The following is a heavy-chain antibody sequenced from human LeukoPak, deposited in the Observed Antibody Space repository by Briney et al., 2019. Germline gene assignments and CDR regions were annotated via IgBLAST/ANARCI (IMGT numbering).Heavy chain of an antibody. Sequence: GTSLRLSCAASGFTFTSCGMHWVRQAPGKGLEWVALITYDGYYEYYSDSVKGRFTISRDNSKNTLFLQMNSLRADDTAVYYCARDYSSDTDMVWGQGTLVTVSS. CDR2: ITYDGYYE. D-gene: IGHD5-18*01. CDR1: GFTFTSCG. CDR3: ARDYSSDTDMV. V-gene: IGHV3-30*03. J-gene: IGHJ4*02.